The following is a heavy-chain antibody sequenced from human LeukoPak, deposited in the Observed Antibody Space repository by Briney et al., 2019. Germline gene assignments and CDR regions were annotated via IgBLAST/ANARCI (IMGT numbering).Heavy chain of an antibody. J-gene: IGHJ4*02. CDR3: AVFHSSNFDY. D-gene: IGHD6-13*01. CDR2: INHSGST. V-gene: IGHV4-34*01. CDR1: GGSFSGYY. Sequence: SETLSLTCAVNGGSFSGYYWTWIRQSPGKGLEWIGEINHSGSTNYNASLKSRVTISEDTSKNQFSLKMTSVTAADTAVYYCAVFHSSNFDYWGQGTLVTVSS.